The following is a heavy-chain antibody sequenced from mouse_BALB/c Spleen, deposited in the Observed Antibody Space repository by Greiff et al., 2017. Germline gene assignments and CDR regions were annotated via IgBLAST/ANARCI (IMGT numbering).Heavy chain of an antibody. CDR2: IWSGGST. CDR1: GFSLTSYG. V-gene: IGHV2-2*02. Sequence: VQGVESGPGLVQPSQSLSITCTVSGFSLTSYGVHWVRQSPGKGLEWLGVIWSGGSTDYNAAFISRLSISKDNSKSQVFFKMNSLQANDTAIYYCASSYDGYSWFAYWGQGTLVTVSA. CDR3: ASSYDGYSWFAY. D-gene: IGHD2-3*01. J-gene: IGHJ3*01.